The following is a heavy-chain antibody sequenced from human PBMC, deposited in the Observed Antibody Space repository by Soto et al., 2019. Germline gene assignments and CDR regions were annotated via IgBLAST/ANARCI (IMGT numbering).Heavy chain of an antibody. CDR2: IYSGGST. Sequence: PGGSLRLSCAASGFTVSSNYMSWVRQAPGKGLEWVSVIYSGGSTYYADSVKGRFTISRDNSKNTLYLQMNSLRAEDTAVYYCARGYSSVHDAFDIWGQGTMVTV. V-gene: IGHV3-53*01. D-gene: IGHD6-19*01. J-gene: IGHJ3*02. CDR1: GFTVSSNY. CDR3: ARGYSSVHDAFDI.